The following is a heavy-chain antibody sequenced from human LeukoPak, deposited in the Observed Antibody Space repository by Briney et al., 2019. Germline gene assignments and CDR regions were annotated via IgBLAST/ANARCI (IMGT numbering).Heavy chain of an antibody. J-gene: IGHJ5*02. Sequence: PGGSLRLSCAASGFTFSSYGMHWVRQAPGKGLEWVAVISYDGSNKYYADSVKGRFTISRDNSKNTLYLQMNSLRAEDTAVYYCARAPRDYYGSGSYYKSWGQGTLVTVSS. CDR2: ISYDGSNK. CDR1: GFTFSSYG. V-gene: IGHV3-30*03. CDR3: ARAPRDYYGSGSYYKS. D-gene: IGHD3-10*01.